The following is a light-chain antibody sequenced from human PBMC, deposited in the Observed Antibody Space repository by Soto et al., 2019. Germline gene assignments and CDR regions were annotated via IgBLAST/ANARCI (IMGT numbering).Light chain of an antibody. Sequence: AIQLTQSPSFLSASVGDRVTITCRASQGISSYLAWYQQKPGKAPKLLISGASSLQSGVPSRFSGSGSGADFTLTISSLQPEDSATYYCLQDYSYPRTFGQGTKVEIK. CDR1: QGISSY. J-gene: IGKJ1*01. CDR2: GAS. V-gene: IGKV1-6*01. CDR3: LQDYSYPRT.